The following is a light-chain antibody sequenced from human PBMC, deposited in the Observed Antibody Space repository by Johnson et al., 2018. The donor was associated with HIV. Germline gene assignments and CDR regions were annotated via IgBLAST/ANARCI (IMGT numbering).Light chain of an antibody. CDR3: GTWDSSLSSYV. Sequence: QSVLTQPPSVSAAPGQKVTISCSASSSNIGNNYLSWYQKLPGTAPKLLIYENNKRPSGIPDRFSGSKSGTSATLGITGLQTGDEADYYCGTWDSSLSSYVFGTGTKVTVL. CDR1: SSNIGNNY. CDR2: ENN. J-gene: IGLJ1*01. V-gene: IGLV1-51*02.